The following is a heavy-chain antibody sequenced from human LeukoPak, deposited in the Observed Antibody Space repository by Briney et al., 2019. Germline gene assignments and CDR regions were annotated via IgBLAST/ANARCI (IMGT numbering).Heavy chain of an antibody. V-gene: IGHV4-39*01. Sequence: PSETLSLTCTVSGGSISSSSYYWGWIRQPPGKGLEWIGTIYYSGSTYYNPSLKSRVTISVDTSKNQFSLKLSSVTAADTAVYYCARRPAIYCSSTSCYAGAFDIWGQGTMVTVSS. CDR1: GGSISSSSYY. CDR2: IYYSGST. D-gene: IGHD2-2*01. CDR3: ARRPAIYCSSTSCYAGAFDI. J-gene: IGHJ3*02.